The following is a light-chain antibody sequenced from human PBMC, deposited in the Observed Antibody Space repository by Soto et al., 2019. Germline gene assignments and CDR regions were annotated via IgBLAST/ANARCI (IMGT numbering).Light chain of an antibody. Sequence: QSALTQPASVSGSPGQSITISCTGTSSDIGGYNSVSWYQQHPGKAPKLVIYAVSNRPSGVSSRFSGSKSGNTASLTMSGLQAEDEDTYYCSSYTTSSTLLIFGGGTKLTVL. CDR1: SSDIGGYNS. V-gene: IGLV2-14*01. CDR3: SSYTTSSTLLI. J-gene: IGLJ2*01. CDR2: AVS.